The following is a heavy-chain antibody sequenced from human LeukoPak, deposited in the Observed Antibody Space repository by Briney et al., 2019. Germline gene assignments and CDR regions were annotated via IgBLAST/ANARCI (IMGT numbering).Heavy chain of an antibody. CDR2: IYSGGST. Sequence: GGSLRLSCAASGFTVSSNYMSWVRQAPGKGLEWVSVIYSGGSTYYADSVKGRFTISRDNSKNTLYLQMNSLRAEDTAVYYCAKDSRGYSSGWTPFDYWGQGTLVTVSS. D-gene: IGHD6-19*01. V-gene: IGHV3-53*01. CDR3: AKDSRGYSSGWTPFDY. CDR1: GFTVSSNY. J-gene: IGHJ4*02.